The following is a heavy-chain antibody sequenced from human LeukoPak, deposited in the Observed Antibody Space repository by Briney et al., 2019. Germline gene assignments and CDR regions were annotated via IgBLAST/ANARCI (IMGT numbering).Heavy chain of an antibody. CDR2: IYYSGTT. D-gene: IGHD1-26*01. CDR3: ARRTPYSGSYIFDY. Sequence: PSETPSLTCTVSGGSISSGSYYWAWIRQPPGKGLEWIGSIYYSGTTYYNPSLKSRVTISADTSKNQISLKLSSVTAADTAVYYCARRTPYSGSYIFDYWGQGTLVTVSS. J-gene: IGHJ4*02. CDR1: GGSISSGSYY. V-gene: IGHV4-39*01.